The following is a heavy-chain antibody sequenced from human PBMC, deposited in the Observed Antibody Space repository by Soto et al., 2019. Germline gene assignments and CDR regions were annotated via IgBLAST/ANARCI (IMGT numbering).Heavy chain of an antibody. CDR3: GSPDGSNDYPFDY. J-gene: IGHJ4*01. CDR2: ISPVDSQT. V-gene: IGHV5-51*01. D-gene: IGHD6-25*01. Sequence: PVKHMDWTAIISPVDSQTTYSPSSPGQVTTPAHNSITTAYLQWSSLKASDTAMYYCGSPDGSNDYPFDYWGQGTLVTVSS.